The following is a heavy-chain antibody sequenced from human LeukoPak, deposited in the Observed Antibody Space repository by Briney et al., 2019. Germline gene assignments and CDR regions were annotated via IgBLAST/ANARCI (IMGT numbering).Heavy chain of an antibody. D-gene: IGHD1-14*01. CDR3: TNYRKPQGLDY. V-gene: IGHV3-23*01. J-gene: IGHJ4*02. Sequence: GGSLRLSCAVSRFTFSTYAMSWVRQAPGQGLEWVSAISANGADKYYADSVKGRFTISRDNSKNTLFLQMTSLRVEDTAVYYCTNYRKPQGLDYWGQGTLVTVSS. CDR1: RFTFSTYA. CDR2: ISANGADK.